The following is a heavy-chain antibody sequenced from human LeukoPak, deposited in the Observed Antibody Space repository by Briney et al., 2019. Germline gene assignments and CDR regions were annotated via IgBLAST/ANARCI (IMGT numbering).Heavy chain of an antibody. Sequence: PSETLSLTCTVSGGSNGDYYWSWIREPPGKGLEWICYLYYSRNTNYSPSLKSRVAISADTYKNQVYLKLRSVTAADTAVYYCVRELWGAGGTQYRGQGTQVIVSS. V-gene: IGHV4-59*01. CDR1: GGSNGDYY. D-gene: IGHD6-13*01. CDR3: VRELWGAGGTQY. J-gene: IGHJ4*02. CDR2: LYYSRNT.